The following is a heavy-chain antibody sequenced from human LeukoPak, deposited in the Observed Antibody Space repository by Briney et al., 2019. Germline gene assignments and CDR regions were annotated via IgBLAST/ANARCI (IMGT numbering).Heavy chain of an antibody. CDR3: ARDARYFDWLLSRYFDY. CDR1: GFTFSSYW. J-gene: IGHJ4*02. Sequence: GGSLRLSCAASGFTFSSYWMSWVRQAPGKGLEWVANIKQDGSEKYYADSVKGRFTISRDNAKNSLCLQMNSLRAEDTAVYYCARDARYFDWLLSRYFDYWGQGTLVTVSS. D-gene: IGHD3-9*01. CDR2: IKQDGSEK. V-gene: IGHV3-7*01.